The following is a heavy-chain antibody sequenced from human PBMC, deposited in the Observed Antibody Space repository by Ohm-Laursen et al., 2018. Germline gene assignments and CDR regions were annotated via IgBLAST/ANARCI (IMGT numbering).Heavy chain of an antibody. V-gene: IGHV3-23*01. J-gene: IGHJ3*02. Sequence: SLRLSCSASGFTFSSYAMSWVRQAPEKGLEWVSGLSGSGHDTYYTDSVKGRFTISRDNSKNTLYLQMDGLRAEDTAVYYCAKDRPDYVWGSYRKWDAFDIWGQGTMVTVSS. CDR3: AKDRPDYVWGSYRKWDAFDI. CDR1: GFTFSSYA. CDR2: LSGSGHDT. D-gene: IGHD3-16*02.